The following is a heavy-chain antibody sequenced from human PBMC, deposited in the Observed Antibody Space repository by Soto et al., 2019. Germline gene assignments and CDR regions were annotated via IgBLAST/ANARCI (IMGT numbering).Heavy chain of an antibody. CDR2: IDWDDDK. CDR1: C. J-gene: IGHJ2*01. D-gene: IGHD3-9*01. CDR3: ARTFFFHAENGMRYYHSVSAFLLNRSSDL. V-gene: IGHV2-70*11. Sequence: CVSWIRQPPGKALECLARIDWDDDKYYSTSLKTRLTISKDSSKNQVVLTMTNMDPVDTATYYCARTFFFHAENGMRYYHSVSAFLLNRSSDL.